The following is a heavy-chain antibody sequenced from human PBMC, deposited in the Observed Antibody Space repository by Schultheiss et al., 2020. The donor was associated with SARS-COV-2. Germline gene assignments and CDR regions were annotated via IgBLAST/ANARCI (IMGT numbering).Heavy chain of an antibody. Sequence: GESLKISCAASGFTFSSYAMSWVRQAPGKGLEWVSAISGSGGSTYYADSVKGRFTISRDNSKNTLYLQMNSLRAEDTAVYYCATVPIVYSSNWLIGYWGQGALVTVSS. CDR2: ISGSGGST. V-gene: IGHV3-23*01. CDR1: GFTFSSYA. J-gene: IGHJ4*02. CDR3: ATVPIVYSSNWLIGY. D-gene: IGHD6-13*01.